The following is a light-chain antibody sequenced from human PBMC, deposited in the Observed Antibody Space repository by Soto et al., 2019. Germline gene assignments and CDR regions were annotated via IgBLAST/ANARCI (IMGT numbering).Light chain of an antibody. CDR2: GDN. CDR1: SSDVGRYNL. Sequence: QSVLTQPSSVSGSPGRWITISCTGTSSDVGRYNLVSWYQHHPGKAPKLMSYGDNKRPSGISNRFSGSRSGNTASLTISELQAEDEADYHCCSYADGNTVVFGGGTQLTVL. V-gene: IGLV2-23*01. CDR3: CSYADGNTVV. J-gene: IGLJ2*01.